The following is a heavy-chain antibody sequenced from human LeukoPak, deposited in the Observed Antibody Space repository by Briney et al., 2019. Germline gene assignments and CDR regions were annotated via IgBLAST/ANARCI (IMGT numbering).Heavy chain of an antibody. Sequence: ASVKVSCTVSGYTLTELSMHWVRPAPGKGLEWMGGFDPEDGETIYAQKFQGRVTMTEDTSTDTAYMELSSLRSEDTAVYYCATDPWSERDSYGYSADYWGQGTLVTVSS. CDR3: ATDPWSERDSYGYSADY. D-gene: IGHD5-18*01. V-gene: IGHV1-24*01. CDR2: FDPEDGET. J-gene: IGHJ4*02. CDR1: GYTLTELS.